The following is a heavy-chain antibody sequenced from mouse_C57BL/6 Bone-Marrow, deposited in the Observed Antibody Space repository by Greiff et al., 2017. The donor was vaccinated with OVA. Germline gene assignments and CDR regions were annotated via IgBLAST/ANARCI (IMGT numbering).Heavy chain of an antibody. V-gene: IGHV1-26*01. Sequence: VQLQQSGPELVKPGASVKISCKASGYTFTDYYMNWVKQSHGQSLEWIGDINPNNGGTSYNQKFKGKATLTVDKSSSTAYMELRSLTSEDSAVYYCATDSHWYFDVWGTGTTVTVSS. J-gene: IGHJ1*03. CDR3: ATDSHWYFDV. D-gene: IGHD2-12*01. CDR1: GYTFTDYY. CDR2: INPNNGGT.